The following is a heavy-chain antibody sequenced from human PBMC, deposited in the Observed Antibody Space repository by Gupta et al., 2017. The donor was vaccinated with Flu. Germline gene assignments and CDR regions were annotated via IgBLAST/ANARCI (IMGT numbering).Heavy chain of an antibody. J-gene: IGHJ4*02. Sequence: EVQLVESGGGLVQPGGSLRLSCAASGFTFSGSYFEWVRQAPGQVLVWVSRINPDGSSTTYADSVKGRCTISRDNAKNTLYRQMNSLGADDTAVYYCATVTTGCWGQGTLVTVS. CDR3: ATVTTGC. CDR1: GFTFSGSY. V-gene: IGHV3-74*03. CDR2: INPDGSST. D-gene: IGHD4-17*01.